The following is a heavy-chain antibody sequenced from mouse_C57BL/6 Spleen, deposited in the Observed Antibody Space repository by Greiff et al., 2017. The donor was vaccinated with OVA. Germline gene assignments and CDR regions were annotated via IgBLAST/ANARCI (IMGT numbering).Heavy chain of an antibody. CDR2: FYPGSGSI. D-gene: IGHD1-1*01. CDR3: AKHEDRNYYYGSSCDY. Sequence: QVQLQQSGAELVKPGASVKLSCKASGYTFTEYTIHWVKQRPGQGLEWIGWFYPGSGSIKYNEKFKDKATLTADKSSSTVYMELSRLTSEDSAVYFCAKHEDRNYYYGSSCDYWGQGTTLTVSS. J-gene: IGHJ2*01. CDR1: GYTFTEYT. V-gene: IGHV1-62-2*01.